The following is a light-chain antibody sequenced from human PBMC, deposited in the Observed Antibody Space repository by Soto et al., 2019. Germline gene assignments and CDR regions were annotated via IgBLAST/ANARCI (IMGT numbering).Light chain of an antibody. CDR2: EVN. CDR1: SSDVGGYNF. CDR3: TSYAGGNNV. V-gene: IGLV2-8*01. J-gene: IGLJ1*01. Sequence: QSALTQPPSASGSPGQSVTISCTGTSSDVGGYNFVSWYQQYPGKVPKLIIYEVNKRPSGVPDRFSGSKPGNTASLTVSGLQADDEADYYCTSYAGGNNVFGTGTKLTVL.